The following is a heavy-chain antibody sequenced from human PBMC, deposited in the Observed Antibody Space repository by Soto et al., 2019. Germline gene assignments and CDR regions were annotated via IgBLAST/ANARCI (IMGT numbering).Heavy chain of an antibody. D-gene: IGHD7-27*01. Sequence: SETLSLTCTVSGGSISSYYWSWIRQPPGKGLEWIGYIYYSGSTNYNPSLKGRVTISVDTSKNQFSLKLSSVTAADTAVYYCARVGGGATGALFDYWGQGTLVTVSS. CDR1: GGSISSYY. CDR3: ARVGGGATGALFDY. J-gene: IGHJ4*02. V-gene: IGHV4-59*01. CDR2: IYYSGST.